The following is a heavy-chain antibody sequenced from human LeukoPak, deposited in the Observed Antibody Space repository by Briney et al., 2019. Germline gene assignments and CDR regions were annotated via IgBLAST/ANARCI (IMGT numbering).Heavy chain of an antibody. CDR1: GFTVSSNY. V-gene: IGHV3-53*01. CDR2: IYSGGST. CDR3: ARVFRPSLTVFIIRGAFDI. D-gene: IGHD3-3*01. J-gene: IGHJ3*02. Sequence: GGSLRLSCAASGFTVSSNYMSWVRQAPGKGLEWVSVIYSGGSTYYADSVKGRFTISRDNSKSTLYLQMNRLRAEDTAVYYCARVFRPSLTVFIIRGAFDIWGQGTMVTVSS.